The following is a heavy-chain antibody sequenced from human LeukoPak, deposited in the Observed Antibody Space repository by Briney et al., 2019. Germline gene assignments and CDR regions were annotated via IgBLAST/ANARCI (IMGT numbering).Heavy chain of an antibody. Sequence: SETLSLTCTVSGYSLSSAYYWGWIRQPPGKGLEWIGYIYYSGSTNYNSSLKSRVTISVDTSKNQFSLKLSSVTAADTAVYYCARLVATYMDVWGKGTTVTISS. CDR2: IYYSGST. J-gene: IGHJ6*03. D-gene: IGHD5-12*01. CDR3: ARLVATYMDV. CDR1: GYSLSSAYY. V-gene: IGHV4-61*01.